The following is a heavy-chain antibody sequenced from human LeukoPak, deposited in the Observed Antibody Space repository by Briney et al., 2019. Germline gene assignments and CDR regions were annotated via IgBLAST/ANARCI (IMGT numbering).Heavy chain of an antibody. Sequence: GGSLRLSCVASGITFSTYSMNWVRQAPGKGLEWVSYISSFSGTINYADSVKGRFTISRDNSKNTLYLQMNSLRAEDTAVYYCAKAHPTYSSGSPVDVWGKGTTVTVSS. CDR3: AKAHPTYSSGSPVDV. J-gene: IGHJ6*04. V-gene: IGHV3-48*04. D-gene: IGHD6-19*01. CDR2: ISSFSGTI. CDR1: GITFSTYS.